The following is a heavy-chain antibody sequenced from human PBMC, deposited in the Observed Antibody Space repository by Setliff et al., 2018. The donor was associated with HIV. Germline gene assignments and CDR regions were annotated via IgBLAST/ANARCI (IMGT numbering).Heavy chain of an antibody. J-gene: IGHJ6*02. Sequence: SETLSLTCAVYGGSFSGYYWSWIRQPPGKGLEWIGEINHSGSTNYNPSLKSRVTISVDRSKNQFSLKLSSVTAADTAVYYCARTGFKPRTGDWGQGTTVTVSS. CDR3: ARTGFKPRTGD. CDR1: GGSFSGYY. CDR2: INHSGST. D-gene: IGHD3-10*01. V-gene: IGHV4-34*01.